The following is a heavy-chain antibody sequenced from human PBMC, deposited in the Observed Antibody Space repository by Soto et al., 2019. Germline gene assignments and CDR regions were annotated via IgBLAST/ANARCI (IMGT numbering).Heavy chain of an antibody. V-gene: IGHV4-4*02. Sequence: PSETLSLTCAVSGGSISSSNWSSWVRQPPGNGLEWIGDIYHSGSTNYNPSLKSRVTISVDKSKNQFSLKLSPVTAADPAVYYNARDLKQWLVMRPWFDPWGQGTLVTVSS. D-gene: IGHD6-19*01. CDR1: GGSISSSNW. CDR3: ARDLKQWLVMRPWFDP. CDR2: IYHSGST. J-gene: IGHJ5*02.